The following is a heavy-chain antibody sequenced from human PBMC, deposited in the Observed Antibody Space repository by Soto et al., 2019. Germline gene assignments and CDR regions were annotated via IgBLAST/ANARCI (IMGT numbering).Heavy chain of an antibody. CDR1: GDSISSGDYY. CDR2: IFYTGST. CDR3: AREENYGDSKPIDY. D-gene: IGHD4-17*01. Sequence: SETLSLTCTVSGDSISSGDYYWSWLRQPPGKGLEWIGYIFYTGSTYYNPSLKSRLTISIDTSKNQFSLNLSSVTAADTAVYYCAREENYGDSKPIDYWGQGTLVTVSS. J-gene: IGHJ4*02. V-gene: IGHV4-30-4*01.